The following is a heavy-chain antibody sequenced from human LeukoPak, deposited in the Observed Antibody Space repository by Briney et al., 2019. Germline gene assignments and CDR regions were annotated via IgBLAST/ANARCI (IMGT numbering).Heavy chain of an antibody. CDR1: GGTFSSYA. CDR2: IIPIFGTA. Sequence: SVKVSCKASGGTFSSYAISWVRQAPGQGLEWMGGIIPIFGTANYAQKFQGRVTITADKSTSTAYMELSSLRSEDTAVYYCARGDPDYGDYTNWFDPWGQGTLVTVSS. D-gene: IGHD4-17*01. CDR3: ARGDPDYGDYTNWFDP. J-gene: IGHJ5*02. V-gene: IGHV1-69*06.